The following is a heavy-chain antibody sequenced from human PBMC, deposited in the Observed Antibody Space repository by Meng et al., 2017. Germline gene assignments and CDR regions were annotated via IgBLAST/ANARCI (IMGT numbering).Heavy chain of an antibody. CDR3: AREGYYDSSGYRPVLDY. CDR2: ISYDGSNK. CDR1: GFTFSSYA. J-gene: IGHJ4*02. D-gene: IGHD3-22*01. V-gene: IGHV3-30*04. Sequence: GGSLRLSCAASGFTFSSYAMHWVRQAPGKGLEWVAVISYDGSNKYYADSVKGRFTISRDNSKNTQYLQMNSLRAEDTAVYYCAREGYYDSSGYRPVLDYWGQGTLVTVSS.